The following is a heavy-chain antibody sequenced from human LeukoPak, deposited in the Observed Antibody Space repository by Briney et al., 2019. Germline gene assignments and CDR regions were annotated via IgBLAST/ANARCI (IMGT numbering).Heavy chain of an antibody. CDR3: ARDWDSSGWYGRATL. CDR1: GFTFSSYA. Sequence: GGSLRLSCAASGFTFSSYAMHGVRQAPGKGLEWVAVISYDGSNKYYADSVKGRFTISRDNSKNTLYLQMNSLRAEDTAVYYCARDWDSSGWYGRATLWGQGTLVTVSS. J-gene: IGHJ4*02. V-gene: IGHV3-30-3*01. CDR2: ISYDGSNK. D-gene: IGHD6-19*01.